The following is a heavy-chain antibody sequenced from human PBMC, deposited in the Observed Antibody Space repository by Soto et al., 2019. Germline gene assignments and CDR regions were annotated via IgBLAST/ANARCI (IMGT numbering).Heavy chain of an antibody. CDR3: ARDRGTMVRGVIITTPPTYYYMDV. V-gene: IGHV1-69*04. CDR2: IIPILGIA. CDR1: GGTFSSYT. Sequence: SVKVSCKASGGTFSSYTISWVRQAPGQGLEWMGRIIPILGIANYAQKFQGRVTITADKSTSTAYMELSSLRSEDTAVYYCARDRGTMVRGVIITTPPTYYYMDVWGKGTTVTAP. J-gene: IGHJ6*03. D-gene: IGHD3-10*01.